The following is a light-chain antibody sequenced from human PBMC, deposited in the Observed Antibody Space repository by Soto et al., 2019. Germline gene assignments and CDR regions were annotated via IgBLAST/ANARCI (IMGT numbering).Light chain of an antibody. Sequence: QYVLTQPPSVSGAPGQRVTISCTGSSSNIGAGYDVHWYHQLPGTAPKLLIYGNNNRPSGVPDRFSGSRSGTSASLAITGLQAEDEADYYCQSYDSSLSVGVFGGGTKVTVL. CDR3: QSYDSSLSVGV. J-gene: IGLJ3*02. CDR1: SSNIGAGYD. CDR2: GNN. V-gene: IGLV1-40*01.